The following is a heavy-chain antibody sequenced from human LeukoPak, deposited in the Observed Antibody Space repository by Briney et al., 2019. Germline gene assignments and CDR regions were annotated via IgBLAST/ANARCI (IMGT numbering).Heavy chain of an antibody. CDR1: GGSISSSSYY. CDR3: ARATRGYYYDSSGYYRFDY. CDR2: IYYSGST. V-gene: IGHV4-39*01. D-gene: IGHD3-22*01. J-gene: IGHJ4*02. Sequence: SETLSLTCTVSGGSISSSSYYWGWIRQPPGKGLQWIGSIYYSGSTYYNPSLKSRVTISVDTSKNQFSLKLSSVTDADTAVYYCARATRGYYYDSSGYYRFDYWGQGTLVTVSS.